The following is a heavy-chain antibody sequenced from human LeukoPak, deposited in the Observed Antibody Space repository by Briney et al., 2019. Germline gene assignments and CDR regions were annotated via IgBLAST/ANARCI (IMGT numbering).Heavy chain of an antibody. CDR2: MNPNSGNT. CDR3: ARGPEMAGDAFDI. CDR1: GYTSTSYD. Sequence: ASVKVSCKASGYTSTSYDINWVRQATGQGLEWMGWMNPNSGNTGYAQKFQGRVTMTRNTSISTAYMELSSLRSEDTAVYYCARGPEMAGDAFDIWGQGTMVTVSS. D-gene: IGHD5-24*01. V-gene: IGHV1-8*01. J-gene: IGHJ3*02.